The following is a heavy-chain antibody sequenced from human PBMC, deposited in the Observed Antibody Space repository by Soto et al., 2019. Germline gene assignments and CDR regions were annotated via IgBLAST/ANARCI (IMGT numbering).Heavy chain of an antibody. CDR2: IIPILQRV. Sequence: QVQLVQSGAEVKKPGSSVKVSCKASRGTFGSYGISWVRQAPGQGLEWMGGIIPILQRVTYAEKFRGRVTITADASTNTAFMDLGGLSSEDTAVYFCARDNTPFTPVSNYYYGLDIWGQGTTVTVSS. V-gene: IGHV1-69*01. CDR1: RGTFGSYG. CDR3: ARDNTPFTPVSNYYYGLDI. J-gene: IGHJ6*02. D-gene: IGHD4-17*01.